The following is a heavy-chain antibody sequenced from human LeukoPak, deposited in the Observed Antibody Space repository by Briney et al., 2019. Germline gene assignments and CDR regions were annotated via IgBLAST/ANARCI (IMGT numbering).Heavy chain of an antibody. J-gene: IGHJ6*02. Sequence: SETLSLTCTVSGGSVSSPSYYWSWIRQPAGKGLEWIGRIYTSGSTNYNPPLKSRVIMSVDTYKNQFSLRLNSVTAADTAVYYCARDQAGLRYGMDVWGQGTTVTVSS. CDR1: GGSVSSPSYY. CDR3: ARDQAGLRYGMDV. CDR2: IYTSGST. V-gene: IGHV4-61*02.